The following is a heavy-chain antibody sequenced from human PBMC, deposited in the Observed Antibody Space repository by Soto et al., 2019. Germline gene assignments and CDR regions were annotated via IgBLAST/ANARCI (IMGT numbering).Heavy chain of an antibody. J-gene: IGHJ5*02. CDR2: IIPILGIA. CDR3: ARDFHYDLPEEANH. D-gene: IGHD5-12*01. V-gene: IGHV1-69*04. CDR1: GGTFSSYT. Sequence: SVKVSCKASGGTFSSYTISWVRQAPGQGLEWMGRIIPILGIANYAQKFQGRVTITADKSTSTAYMELSSLRSEDTAVYYCARDFHYDLPEEANHWGQGTLVTVSS.